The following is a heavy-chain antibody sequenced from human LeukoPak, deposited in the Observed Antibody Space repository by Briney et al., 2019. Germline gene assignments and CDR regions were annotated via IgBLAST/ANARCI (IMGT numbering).Heavy chain of an antibody. Sequence: SETLSLTCTVSGGSISSYYWSWIRQPPGKGLEWIGYIYYSGSTNYNPSLKSRVTISVDTSKNQFSLKLSSVTAADTAVYYCARAGKRQWLEYWGQGTLVTVSS. CDR3: ARAGKRQWLEY. J-gene: IGHJ4*02. V-gene: IGHV4-59*01. CDR2: IYYSGST. CDR1: GGSISSYY. D-gene: IGHD6-19*01.